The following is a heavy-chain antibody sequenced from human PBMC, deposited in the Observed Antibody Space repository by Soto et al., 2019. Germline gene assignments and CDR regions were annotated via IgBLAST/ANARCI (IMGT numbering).Heavy chain of an antibody. CDR3: ARGENYYDSSGYFSNWFDP. J-gene: IGHJ5*02. Sequence: PSETLSLTCAVYGGSFSGYYWSWIRQPPGKGLEWIGEINHSGSTNYNPSLKSRVTISVDTSKNQFSLKLSSVTAADTAVYYCARGENYYDSSGYFSNWFDPWGQGTLVTVSS. CDR2: INHSGST. D-gene: IGHD3-22*01. V-gene: IGHV4-34*01. CDR1: GGSFSGYY.